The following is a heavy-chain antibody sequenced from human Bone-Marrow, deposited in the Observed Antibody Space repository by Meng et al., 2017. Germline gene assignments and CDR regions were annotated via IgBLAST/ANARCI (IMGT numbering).Heavy chain of an antibody. V-gene: IGHV3-21*01. CDR3: VRTQRGIAAAGTWFDP. D-gene: IGHD6-13*01. CDR1: GFTFSSYS. CDR2: ISSSSSYI. J-gene: IGHJ5*02. Sequence: GESLKISCAASGFTFSSYSMNWVRQAPGKGLEWVSSISSSSSYIYYADSVKGRFTISRDNAKNSLYLQMNSLRAEDTAVYYCVRTQRGIAAAGTWFDPWGQGTLVTVSS.